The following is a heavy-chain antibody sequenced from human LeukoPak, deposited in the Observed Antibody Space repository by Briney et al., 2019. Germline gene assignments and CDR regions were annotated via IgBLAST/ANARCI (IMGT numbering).Heavy chain of an antibody. V-gene: IGHV3-21*01. D-gene: IGHD2-2*01. CDR2: ISSNSSYI. CDR3: ARVLPSYCSSTSCYELDY. J-gene: IGHJ4*02. CDR1: GFTFSSYS. Sequence: GGSLRLSCAASGFTFSSYSMNWVRQAPGKGLEWVSSISSNSSYIYYADSVKGRFTISRDNAKNSLYLQMNSLRAEDTAVYYCARVLPSYCSSTSCYELDYWGQGTLVTVSS.